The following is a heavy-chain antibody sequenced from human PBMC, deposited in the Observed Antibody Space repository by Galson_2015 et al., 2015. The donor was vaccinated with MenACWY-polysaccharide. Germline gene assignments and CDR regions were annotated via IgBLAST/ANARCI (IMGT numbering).Heavy chain of an antibody. CDR1: GFPFSTYV. J-gene: IGHJ2*01. CDR2: ITYSGGST. D-gene: IGHD4-17*01. CDR3: ARDKDYGDYGIWFFDL. V-gene: IGHV3-23*01. Sequence: SLRLSCAASGFPFSTYVMSWVRQAPGKGLEWVSTITYSGGSTNYADSVKGRFTISRDNSKNTLYLQMNSLRVEDTAVYYCARDKDYGDYGIWFFDLWGSGTLVTVSS.